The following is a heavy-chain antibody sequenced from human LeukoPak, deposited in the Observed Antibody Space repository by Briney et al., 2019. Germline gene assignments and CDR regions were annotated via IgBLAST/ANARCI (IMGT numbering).Heavy chain of an antibody. CDR3: ARHAWSGSDYFDY. CDR1: GYSISSGHY. D-gene: IGHD2-15*01. Sequence: SETLSLTCTVSGYSISSGHYWDWIRQPPGKGLEWIGSICHSGTSYYNPSLKSRVSISVDTSKNQFSLKLNSVTAADTAVYYCARHAWSGSDYFDYWGQGMLVTVSS. J-gene: IGHJ4*02. CDR2: ICHSGTS. V-gene: IGHV4-38-2*02.